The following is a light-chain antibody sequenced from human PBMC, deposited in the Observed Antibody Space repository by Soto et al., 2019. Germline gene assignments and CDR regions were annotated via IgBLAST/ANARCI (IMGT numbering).Light chain of an antibody. J-gene: IGKJ5*01. Sequence: DIQLNQSPSTLSASVGDRVTIACRASQSISSWLAWYQQKPGKAPKLLIYDASSLESGVPSRFSGSGSGTEFTLTISSLQPDDFATYYCQQYNSYLITFGQGTRLGI. CDR1: QSISSW. V-gene: IGKV1-5*01. CDR3: QQYNSYLIT. CDR2: DAS.